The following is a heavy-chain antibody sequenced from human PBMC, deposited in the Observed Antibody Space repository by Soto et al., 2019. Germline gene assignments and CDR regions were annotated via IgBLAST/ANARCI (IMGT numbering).Heavy chain of an antibody. Sequence: EVQLVESGGGLVKPGGSLRLSCAASGFSFRTTWMAWVRQAPGKGLEWVGRNKSKSAGETTDYADPVKGRFTISRDDSKDTLYLHMDSLETGDTAVYYCSTGSPFSGSVFDYWGQGTLVTVSS. J-gene: IGHJ4*02. V-gene: IGHV3-15*05. CDR3: STGSPFSGSVFDY. CDR2: NKSKSAGETT. D-gene: IGHD1-26*01. CDR1: GFSFRTTW.